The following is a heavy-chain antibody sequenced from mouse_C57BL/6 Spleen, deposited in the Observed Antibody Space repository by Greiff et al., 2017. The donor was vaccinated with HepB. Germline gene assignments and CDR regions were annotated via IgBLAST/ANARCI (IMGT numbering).Heavy chain of an antibody. V-gene: IGHV1-15*01. CDR3: TPYYYGSSLFDY. D-gene: IGHD1-1*01. Sequence: HVQLQQSGAELVRPGASVTLSCKASGYTFTDYEMHWVKQTPVHGLEWIGAIDPETGGTAYNQKFKGKAILTADKSSSTAYLELRSLTSEDSAVYYCTPYYYGSSLFDYWGQGTTLTVSS. J-gene: IGHJ2*01. CDR1: GYTFTDYE. CDR2: IDPETGGT.